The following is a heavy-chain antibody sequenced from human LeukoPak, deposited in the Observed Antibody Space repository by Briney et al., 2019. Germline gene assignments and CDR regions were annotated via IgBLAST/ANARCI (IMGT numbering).Heavy chain of an antibody. D-gene: IGHD6-13*01. CDR1: GDTFTNYW. Sequence: GESLKISCKASGDTFTNYWIAWVRQMPGKGLEWTGIIYPGDSDTRYSPSVEGQVTISVDKSISTAFLQWSSLKASDTAMYYCARGGVFSSSWFAYFDYWGQGTLVTVSS. J-gene: IGHJ4*02. CDR3: ARGGVFSSSWFAYFDY. CDR2: IYPGDSDT. V-gene: IGHV5-51*01.